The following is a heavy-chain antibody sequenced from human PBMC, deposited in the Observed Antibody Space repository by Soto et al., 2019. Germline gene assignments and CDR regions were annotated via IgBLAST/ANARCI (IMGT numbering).Heavy chain of an antibody. CDR3: TGRNVEEDCSSSSCYLTY. V-gene: IGHV4-39*01. CDR1: GGYISGNTHY. CDR2: ISYRGKT. J-gene: IGHJ4*02. D-gene: IGHD2-2*01. Sequence: QSQLQESGLGLVKPSETLSLTCTVSGGYISGNTHYWGSIRQPPGKGVEWIASISYRGKTFYNTAHKSWVTICLDRSNDQFSLKMAFVTAADRAVYYCTGRNVEEDCSSSSCYLTYWGQGTLVTVSS.